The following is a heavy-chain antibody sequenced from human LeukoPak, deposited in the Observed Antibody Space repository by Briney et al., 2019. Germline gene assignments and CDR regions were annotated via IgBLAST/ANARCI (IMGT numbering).Heavy chain of an antibody. D-gene: IGHD4-17*01. CDR1: GFTLSSYA. Sequence: GGSLRLSCAASGFTLSSYAMSWVRQAPGKGLEWVSGISGGGSSTYYADSVKGRFTISRDNSKNTLYLQMNSLRAEDTAVYYCARAKTTVTVFGVDYWGQGTLVTVSS. J-gene: IGHJ4*02. CDR3: ARAKTTVTVFGVDY. CDR2: ISGGGSST. V-gene: IGHV3-23*01.